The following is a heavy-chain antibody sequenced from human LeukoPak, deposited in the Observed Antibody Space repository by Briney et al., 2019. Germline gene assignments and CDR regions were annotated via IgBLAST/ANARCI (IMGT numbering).Heavy chain of an antibody. Sequence: GASVKVSCKASGYTFTGYYMHWVRQAPGQGLEWMGWINPNSGGTNYAQKFQGRVTMTWDTSISTAYMELSRLRSDDTAVYYCARAAGIAAAGRPDYWGQETLVTVSS. D-gene: IGHD6-13*01. CDR2: INPNSGGT. CDR3: ARAAGIAAAGRPDY. V-gene: IGHV1-2*02. J-gene: IGHJ4*02. CDR1: GYTFTGYY.